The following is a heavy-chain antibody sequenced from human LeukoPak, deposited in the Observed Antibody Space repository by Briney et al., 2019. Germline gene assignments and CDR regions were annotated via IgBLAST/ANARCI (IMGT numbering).Heavy chain of an antibody. V-gene: IGHV3-23*01. CDR3: AKVIVAAAGLYYFDY. CDR1: GFTFSSYA. D-gene: IGHD6-13*01. J-gene: IGHJ4*02. CDR2: ISGSGGST. Sequence: PGGPLRLSCVASGFTFSSYAMSWVRQAPGKGLEWVSAISGSGGSTYYADSVKGRFTISRDNSKNTLYLQMNSLRAEDTAVYYCAKVIVAAAGLYYFDYWGQGTLVTVSS.